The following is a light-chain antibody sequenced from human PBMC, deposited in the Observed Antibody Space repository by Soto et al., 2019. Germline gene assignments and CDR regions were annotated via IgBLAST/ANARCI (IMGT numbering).Light chain of an antibody. J-gene: IGKJ2*01. CDR3: QQYESTPPT. Sequence: DIVMTQSPDSLAVSLGERATINCKSSQSVLYSSNNKKYLAWYQQRPGKPPKLLIYWASTRESGVPDRFSGSGSGTDFTLPIPSLQAEDVAVYYCQQYESTPPTFGQGTKLEIK. CDR1: QSVLYSSNNKKY. V-gene: IGKV4-1*01. CDR2: WAS.